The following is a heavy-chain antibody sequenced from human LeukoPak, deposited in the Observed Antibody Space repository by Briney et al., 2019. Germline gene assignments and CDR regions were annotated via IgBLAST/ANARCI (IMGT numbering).Heavy chain of an antibody. J-gene: IGHJ4*02. Sequence: PSQTLFLTCTVSGDSISSGRYYWTWIRQPAGKGLEWIGRIYTSGNTDYNPSLKSRVTISLDTSKSQFSMKLKSVTAADTAVYYCARGLSSFYAFLDYWGQGSLVTVSS. D-gene: IGHD3-16*01. CDR1: GDSISSGRYY. CDR3: ARGLSSFYAFLDY. CDR2: IYTSGNT. V-gene: IGHV4-61*02.